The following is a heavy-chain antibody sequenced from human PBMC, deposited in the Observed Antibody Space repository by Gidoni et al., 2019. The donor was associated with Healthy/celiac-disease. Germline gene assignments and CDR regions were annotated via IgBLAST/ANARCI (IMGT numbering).Heavy chain of an antibody. Sequence: EVQLLESGGGLVQPGGSLRLSCAASGFTFSSYAMSWVRQAPGKGLEWVSAISGSGGSTYYADSVKGRFTISRDNSKNTLYLQMNSLRAEDTAVYYCARRAQTVIAPLYYFDYWCQGTLVTVSS. CDR2: ISGSGGST. CDR3: ARRAQTVIAPLYYFDY. CDR1: GFTFSSYA. V-gene: IGHV3-23*01. J-gene: IGHJ4*02. D-gene: IGHD3-10*01.